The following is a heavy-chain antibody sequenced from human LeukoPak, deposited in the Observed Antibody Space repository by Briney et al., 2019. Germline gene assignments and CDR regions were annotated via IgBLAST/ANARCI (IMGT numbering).Heavy chain of an antibody. Sequence: GGSLRLSCAASGFTFSSYWMTWVRQAPGKGLEWVANINQDGSEKYFVDSVRGRFTISRDNSKNTLYLQIYTLTAEDTAIYYCAKATGNLGNWGQGTQVTVSS. J-gene: IGHJ4*02. CDR3: AKATGNLGN. CDR2: INQDGSEK. CDR1: GFTFSSYW. V-gene: IGHV3-7*03. D-gene: IGHD1-1*01.